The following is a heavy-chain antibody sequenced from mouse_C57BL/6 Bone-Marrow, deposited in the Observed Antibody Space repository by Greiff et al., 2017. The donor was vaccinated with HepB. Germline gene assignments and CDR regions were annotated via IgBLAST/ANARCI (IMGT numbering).Heavy chain of an antibody. V-gene: IGHV1-19*01. CDR3: ARSSSGYDFDY. Sequence: EVQLQQSGPVLVKPGASVKMSCKASGYTFTDYYMNWVKQSHGKSLEWIGVINPYNGGTSYNQKFKGKATLTVDKSSRTAYMELNSLTSEDSAVYYCARSSSGYDFDYWGQGTTLTVSS. CDR2: INPYNGGT. D-gene: IGHD3-2*02. CDR1: GYTFTDYY. J-gene: IGHJ2*01.